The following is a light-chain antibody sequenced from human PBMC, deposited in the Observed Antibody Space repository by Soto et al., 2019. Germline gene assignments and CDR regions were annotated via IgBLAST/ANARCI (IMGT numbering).Light chain of an antibody. J-gene: IGKJ5*01. CDR1: QSISNT. Sequence: EVVMTQSPATLSVSPGERATLSCRASQSISNTLVWYQQKPGQAPRLLISGAFNRATGIPARFRGSGSGTDFPLPISSVQSEDFAVYYCQQYGDWPITFGQGTRLE. CDR2: GAF. V-gene: IGKV3-15*01. CDR3: QQYGDWPIT.